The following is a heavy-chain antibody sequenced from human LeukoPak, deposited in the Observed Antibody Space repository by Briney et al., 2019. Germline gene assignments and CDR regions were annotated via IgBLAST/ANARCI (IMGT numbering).Heavy chain of an antibody. D-gene: IGHD2-2*02. J-gene: IGHJ4*02. CDR1: EYTFTGYY. Sequence: ASVKASCKPSEYTFTGYYMHWVRQAPGQGLEGRGWVDPNSGGTNYAQKFQGRVTMPRDKSISTAYMELSRLSSDDTAVYYCARDEYCSSRSCYTGLANDWGQGTLVTVPS. V-gene: IGHV1-2*02. CDR3: ARDEYCSSRSCYTGLAND. CDR2: VDPNSGGT.